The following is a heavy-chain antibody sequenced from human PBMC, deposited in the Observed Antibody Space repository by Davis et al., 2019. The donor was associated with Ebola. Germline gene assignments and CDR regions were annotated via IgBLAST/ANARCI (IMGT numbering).Heavy chain of an antibody. CDR3: ARVGSGSQGDMDV. D-gene: IGHD3-16*01. Sequence: GESPKISCAASGFIFSSYGMHWVRQAPGKGLEWVAVIWYDGSNKYYADAVKGRLTISRDNSKNTLYLQMNSLRAEDTAVYYCARVGSGSQGDMDVWGQGTTVTVSS. J-gene: IGHJ6*02. CDR1: GFIFSSYG. CDR2: IWYDGSNK. V-gene: IGHV3-33*01.